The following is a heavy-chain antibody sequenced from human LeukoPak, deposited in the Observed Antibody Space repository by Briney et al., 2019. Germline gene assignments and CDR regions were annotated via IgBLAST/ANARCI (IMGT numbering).Heavy chain of an antibody. Sequence: GGSLRLSCAVSGFTVSSNYMSWVRQAPGKGLEWVSLIHSGGTTDYADSVKDRFTISRDYSKNTVNLQINSLRAEDTAVYYCARERRYCSGDNCYSGLDYWGQGTLVTISS. CDR3: ARERRYCSGDNCYSGLDY. CDR1: GFTVSSNY. CDR2: IHSGGTT. D-gene: IGHD2-15*01. V-gene: IGHV3-53*01. J-gene: IGHJ4*02.